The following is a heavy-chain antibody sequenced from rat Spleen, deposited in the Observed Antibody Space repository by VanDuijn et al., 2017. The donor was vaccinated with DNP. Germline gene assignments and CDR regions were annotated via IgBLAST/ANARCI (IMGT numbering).Heavy chain of an antibody. CDR1: GFTLNKYW. V-gene: IGHV5-31*01. D-gene: IGHD1-7*01. J-gene: IGHJ2*01. CDR2: IINSGGNT. CDR3: ARQVWAFDY. Sequence: EVQLVESGGGLVQPGGSLTLSCAASGFTLNKYWMTWIRQAPGKGLEWIASIINSGGNTYYPESVKGRFTISRDDAKNSLYLQMNSLRSEDTATYYCARQVWAFDYWGQGVMVTVSS.